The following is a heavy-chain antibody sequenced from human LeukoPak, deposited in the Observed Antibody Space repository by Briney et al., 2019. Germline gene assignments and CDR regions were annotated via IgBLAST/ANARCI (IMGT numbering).Heavy chain of an antibody. CDR3: AKGGLGSAFDF. V-gene: IGHV3-23*01. J-gene: IGHJ4*02. CDR1: GFTFSGYG. Sequence: PGGSLRLSCAASGFTFSGYGMSWVRQAPGKGLECVSGISGSGGSTYYADSVKGRFTISRDNSKNTLSLQMNTLRADDTAVYYCAKGGLGSAFDFWGQGTLVTVSS. CDR2: ISGSGGST. D-gene: IGHD3/OR15-3a*01.